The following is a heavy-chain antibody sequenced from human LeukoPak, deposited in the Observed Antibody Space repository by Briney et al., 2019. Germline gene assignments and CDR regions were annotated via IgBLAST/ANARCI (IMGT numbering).Heavy chain of an antibody. CDR1: GFTFSSYA. CDR2: ISYDGSNK. J-gene: IGHJ5*02. CDR3: ASPSETTVTFGFDP. V-gene: IGHV3-30*04. D-gene: IGHD4-17*01. Sequence: PGGSLRLSCAASGFTFSSYAMHWVRQAPGKGLEWVAVISYDGSNKYYADSVKGRFTISRDNSKNTLYLQTNSLRAEDTAVYYCASPSETTVTFGFDPWGQGTLVTVSS.